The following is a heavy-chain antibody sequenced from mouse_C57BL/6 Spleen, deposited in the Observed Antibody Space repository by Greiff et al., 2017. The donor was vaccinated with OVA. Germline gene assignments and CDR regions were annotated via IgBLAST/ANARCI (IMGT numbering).Heavy chain of an antibody. Sequence: DVHLVESGGGLVKPGGSLKLSCAASGFTFSSYAMSWVRQTPEKRLEWVATISDGGSYTYYPDNVKGRFTISRDNAKNNLYLQMSHLKSEDTAMYYCARDPYYDYDGDYYAMDYWGQGTSVTVSS. V-gene: IGHV5-4*01. CDR3: ARDPYYDYDGDYYAMDY. J-gene: IGHJ4*01. D-gene: IGHD2-4*01. CDR2: ISDGGSYT. CDR1: GFTFSSYA.